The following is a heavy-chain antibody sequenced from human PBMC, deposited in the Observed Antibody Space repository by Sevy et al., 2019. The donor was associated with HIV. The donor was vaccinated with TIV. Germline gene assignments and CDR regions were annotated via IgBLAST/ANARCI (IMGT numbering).Heavy chain of an antibody. CDR3: ARQTATYDILTGWNYYGVDV. V-gene: IGHV4-59*08. Sequence: SETLSLTCTVSGGSISNYYWTWIRQSPRKGLEWIGYIYYSGSTNYNPSLKSRVTISVDTSKNQFSLKLNSVTAADTAVYYCARQTATYDILTGWNYYGVDVWGQGITVTVSS. J-gene: IGHJ6*02. CDR1: GGSISNYY. D-gene: IGHD3-9*01. CDR2: IYYSGST.